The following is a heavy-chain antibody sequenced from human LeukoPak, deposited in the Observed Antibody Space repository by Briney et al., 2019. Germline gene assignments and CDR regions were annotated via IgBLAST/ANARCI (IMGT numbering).Heavy chain of an antibody. J-gene: IGHJ4*02. D-gene: IGHD6-19*01. CDR3: ARDLSAAFDF. V-gene: IGHV3-33*05. CDR1: GFPFSSYG. Sequence: HAGGSLRLSCAASGFPFSSYGMHWVRQARGKGLEWVARLVYDERSDYANSVKGRFSISRDNSKNTLFLDMSDLRVEDTAVYYCARDLSAAFDFWGQGVLVTVSS. CDR2: LVYDERS.